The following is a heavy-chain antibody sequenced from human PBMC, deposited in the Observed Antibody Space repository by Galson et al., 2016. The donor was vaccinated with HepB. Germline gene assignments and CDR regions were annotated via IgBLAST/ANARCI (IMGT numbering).Heavy chain of an antibody. J-gene: IGHJ6*03. CDR1: GFGFSNWD. V-gene: IGHV3-15*01. D-gene: IGHD4/OR15-4a*01. CDR3: TKVLAYYQYDMDV. CDR2: IKNKADGGTI. Sequence: SLRLSCAASGFGFSNWDMHWVRQAPGKGLEWVGRIKNKADGGTIDYAAPVKGRFTISRDDSKNTLYLQMNSLEIEDTAIYYCTKVLAYYQYDMDVWGRGSTVTVSS.